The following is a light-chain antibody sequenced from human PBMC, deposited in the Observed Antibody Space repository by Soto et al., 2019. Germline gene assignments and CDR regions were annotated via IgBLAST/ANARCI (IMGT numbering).Light chain of an antibody. CDR3: QQSYSTPT. V-gene: IGKV1-39*01. CDR2: AAS. CDR1: QSISSY. J-gene: IGKJ2*01. Sequence: DIQMTQSPSSLSASVGDRVTITCRASQSISSYLNWYQQKPGQAPKLLIYAASSLQSGVPSRFSGRGSGTDFTLTISSLQPEDFATYYCQQSYSTPTFGQGTKLEIK.